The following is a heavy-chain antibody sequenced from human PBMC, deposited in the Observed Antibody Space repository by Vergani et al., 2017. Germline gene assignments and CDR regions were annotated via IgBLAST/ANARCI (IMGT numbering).Heavy chain of an antibody. D-gene: IGHD3-16*01. V-gene: IGHV2-5*01. CDR1: GFSLSTSGVG. J-gene: IGHJ5*02. CDR3: SHSSMLGGGTARRGENWYDR. Sequence: QITLKESGPTLVKPTQTLTLTCTFSGFSLSTSGVGVGWIRQPPGKALEWLALIYWNDDKRYSPSRKSRLTITKDTSKNQVVLTMTNRDPVDTATYYCSHSSMLGGGTARRGENWYDRWDQGTLVIVSS. CDR2: IYWNDDK.